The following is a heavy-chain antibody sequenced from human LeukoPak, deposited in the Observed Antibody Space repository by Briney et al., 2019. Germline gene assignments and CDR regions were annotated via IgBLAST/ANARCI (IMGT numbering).Heavy chain of an antibody. D-gene: IGHD4-17*01. CDR1: GFTFSSYA. Sequence: GGSLRLSCAASGFTFSSYAMSWVRQAPGKGLEWVSAISGSGGSTYYADSVKGRFTISRDNSKNTLYLQMNSLRAEDTAVYYCAKDQDYGDYRGEFDYWGQGTLVTVSS. CDR2: ISGSGGST. V-gene: IGHV3-23*01. J-gene: IGHJ4*02. CDR3: AKDQDYGDYRGEFDY.